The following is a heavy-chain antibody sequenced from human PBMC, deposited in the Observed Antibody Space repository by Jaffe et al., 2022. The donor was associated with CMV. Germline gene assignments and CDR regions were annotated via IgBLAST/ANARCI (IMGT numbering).Heavy chain of an antibody. CDR3: ARRFCSGTSCYTGQGYHDYHMDV. CDR1: GESFNDHY. CDR2: INHSGST. D-gene: IGHD2-2*02. Sequence: QVQLPQWGAGLLRPSETLSLTCAVYGESFNDHYWSWIRQPPGKGLEWIGEINHSGSTNYNPSLKSRVTISVDTSKNQFSLKLSSVTAADTAVYYCARRFCSGTSCYTGQGYHDYHMDVWGQGTRVTVSS. J-gene: IGHJ6*02. V-gene: IGHV4-34*01.